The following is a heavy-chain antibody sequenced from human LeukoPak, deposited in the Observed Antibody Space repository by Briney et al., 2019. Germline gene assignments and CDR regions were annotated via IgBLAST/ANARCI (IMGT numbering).Heavy chain of an antibody. CDR1: GYTFTSYY. Sequence: ASVKVSCKASGYTFTSYYMHWVRQAPGQGLEWMGIINPSGGSTSYAQKFQGGVTMTRDTSTSTVYMELSSLRSEDTAVYYCARVPYYYDSSGPMDYWGQGTLVTVSS. D-gene: IGHD3-22*01. CDR3: ARVPYYYDSSGPMDY. J-gene: IGHJ4*02. V-gene: IGHV1-46*01. CDR2: INPSGGST.